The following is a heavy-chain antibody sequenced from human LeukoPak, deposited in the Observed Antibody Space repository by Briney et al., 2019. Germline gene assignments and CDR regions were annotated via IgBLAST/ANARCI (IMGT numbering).Heavy chain of an antibody. CDR3: ARVGCSAGSCYYGGDFDY. Sequence: PGGSLRLSCAASGFTFSSYWMHWVRQAPGKGLVWVSRVNSDGSDTTYADSVKGRFTISRDNAKNTLFLQMNSLRVEDTAVYYCARVGCSAGSCYYGGDFDYWGPGTLVTVSS. D-gene: IGHD2-15*01. CDR2: VNSDGSDT. J-gene: IGHJ4*02. CDR1: GFTFSSYW. V-gene: IGHV3-74*01.